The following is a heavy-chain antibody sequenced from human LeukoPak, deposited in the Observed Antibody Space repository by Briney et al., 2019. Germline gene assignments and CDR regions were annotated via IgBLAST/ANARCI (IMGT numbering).Heavy chain of an antibody. CDR1: GGSISSSSYY. J-gene: IGHJ5*02. V-gene: IGHV4-39*01. D-gene: IGHD2-2*01. CDR2: IYYSGST. CDR3: ARRGYCSSTSRYEYWFDP. Sequence: SETLSLTCTVSGGSISSSSYYWGWIRQPPGRGLEWIGIIYYSGSTYYNPSLKSRLTISVDTSKNQFSPKLSSVTATDTAVYYCARRGYCSSTSRYEYWFDPWGQGTLVTVSS.